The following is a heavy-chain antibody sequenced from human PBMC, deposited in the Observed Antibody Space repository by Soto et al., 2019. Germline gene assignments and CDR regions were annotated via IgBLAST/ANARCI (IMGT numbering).Heavy chain of an antibody. D-gene: IGHD3-10*01. J-gene: IGHJ4*02. Sequence: QLQLQESGPGLVKPSETLSLACTVSGGSISSSSYYWGWIRQPPGKGLEWIGSIFYSGSTDDNPSLNSVVTMSVDTSKSQFSLTVNCVTAADTAVYYCASRGILWFGEVPYYFDYWGQGALVTVSS. CDR2: IFYSGST. CDR1: GGSISSSSYY. CDR3: ASRGILWFGEVPYYFDY. V-gene: IGHV4-39*01.